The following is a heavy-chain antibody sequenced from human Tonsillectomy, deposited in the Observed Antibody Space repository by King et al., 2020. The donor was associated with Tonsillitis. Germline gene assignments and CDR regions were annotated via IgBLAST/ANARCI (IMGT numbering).Heavy chain of an antibody. CDR3: ARGYGGKSFDLGY. CDR1: GGSFSGYY. Sequence: VQLQQWGAGLLKPSETLSLTCAVYGGSFSGYYWSWIRQPPGKGLEWIGEINHSGSTNYNPSLKSRVTISVDTSKNQFSLKLSSVTAADTAVYYCARGYGGKSFDLGYWGQGTLVTVSS. CDR2: INHSGST. J-gene: IGHJ4*02. V-gene: IGHV4-34*01. D-gene: IGHD4-23*01.